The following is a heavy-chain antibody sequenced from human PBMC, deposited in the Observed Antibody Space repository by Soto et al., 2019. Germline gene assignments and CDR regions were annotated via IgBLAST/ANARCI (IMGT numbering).Heavy chain of an antibody. V-gene: IGHV4-4*02. CDR1: GGSISIINW. CDR3: ARSSGVSATYWFDA. CDR2: IYYSGRT. D-gene: IGHD3-10*01. J-gene: IGHJ5*02. Sequence: KPSETLSLTCGVSGGSISIINWCSCVRQTPGKGLEWIGEIYYSGRTNYSPSLTSRVTMSIDKSKNQFFLNLTSVTAADTAVYYCARSSGVSATYWFDAWGQGTLVTVSS.